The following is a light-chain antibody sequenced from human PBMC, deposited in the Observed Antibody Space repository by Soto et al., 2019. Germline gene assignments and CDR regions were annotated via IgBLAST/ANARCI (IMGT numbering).Light chain of an antibody. V-gene: IGKV3-15*01. CDR3: QEYNNWPPWT. CDR2: DAS. Sequence: EIVMTQSPDTLSVSPGERVTLSCRASRSLSSNLAWYQQKPGQAPRLLIYDASTRATGIPARFSGSGSGTEFSLTISSLQSEDFAVYFCQEYNNWPPWTFGQGTKVDIK. J-gene: IGKJ1*01. CDR1: RSLSSN.